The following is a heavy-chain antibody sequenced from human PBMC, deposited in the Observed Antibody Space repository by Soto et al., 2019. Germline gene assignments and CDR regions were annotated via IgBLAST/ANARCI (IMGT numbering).Heavy chain of an antibody. CDR2: IIPLLGTS. Sequence: VHMVQSGAEVKKPGSSVKVSCKASGDIFSSYALSWVRQAPGQGLEWMGGIIPLLGTSNHAQKFQDRVTVTADKSTSTAYMELRSLRSDDTAVYYCARYGRYKYGGYYGMDVWGQGTTVIVSS. V-gene: IGHV1-69*06. CDR1: GDIFSSYA. D-gene: IGHD5-18*01. CDR3: ARYGRYKYGGYYGMDV. J-gene: IGHJ6*02.